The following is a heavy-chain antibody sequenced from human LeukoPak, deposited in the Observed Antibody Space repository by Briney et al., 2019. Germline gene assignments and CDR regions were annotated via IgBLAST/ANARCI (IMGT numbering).Heavy chain of an antibody. Sequence: PGGSLRLSCAASEFTFSSYWMTWVRQAPGKGLEWVANIKQDGSEKYYVDSVKGRFTISRDNAKNSLYLQMNSLRAEDTAVYHCAKNSGGFDSWGQGTLVTVSS. CDR3: AKNSGGFDS. J-gene: IGHJ4*02. D-gene: IGHD3-16*01. CDR1: EFTFSSYW. CDR2: IKQDGSEK. V-gene: IGHV3-7*05.